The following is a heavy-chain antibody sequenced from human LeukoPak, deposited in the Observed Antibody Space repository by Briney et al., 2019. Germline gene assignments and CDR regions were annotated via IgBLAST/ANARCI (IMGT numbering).Heavy chain of an antibody. V-gene: IGHV3-23*01. J-gene: IGHJ4*02. CDR1: GFTFSSYA. Sequence: PGGSLRLSCAASGFTFSSYAMSWVRQAPGKGLEWVSGISGSGRSTYYADSVKGRFTVSRDNSKNTLHLQMNSLRVEDTAVYYCAKDHYSSGWYEGDDYWGQGTLVTVSS. CDR2: ISGSGRST. CDR3: AKDHYSSGWYEGDDY. D-gene: IGHD6-19*01.